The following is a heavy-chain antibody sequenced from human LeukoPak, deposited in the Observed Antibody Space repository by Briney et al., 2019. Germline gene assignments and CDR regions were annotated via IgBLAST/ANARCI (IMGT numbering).Heavy chain of an antibody. V-gene: IGHV3-48*03. Sequence: GGSLRLSCAASGFTFSSYEMNWVRQAPGKGLEWVSYISRSGGTVYYADSVKGRFTISRDNAKKSLFLQMNSLRVEDTAVYYCARGAIAAAGTRYDMDVWGQGTTVTVSS. CDR2: ISRSGGTV. D-gene: IGHD6-13*01. J-gene: IGHJ6*02. CDR1: GFTFSSYE. CDR3: ARGAIAAAGTRYDMDV.